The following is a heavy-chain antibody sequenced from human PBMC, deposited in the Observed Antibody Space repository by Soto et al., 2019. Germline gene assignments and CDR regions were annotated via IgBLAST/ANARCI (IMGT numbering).Heavy chain of an antibody. J-gene: IGHJ6*02. Sequence: SETLSLTCIVSGGSFSSSTYYGGWIRQPPGKGLEWIGSIFYSGSTYYNPSLKSRVTISVDTSKNQFSLKLSSVTAADTAVYYCAREPSGYGDYGYYYYGMDVWGQGTTVTVSS. V-gene: IGHV4-39*07. CDR2: IFYSGST. D-gene: IGHD4-17*01. CDR1: GGSFSSSTYY. CDR3: AREPSGYGDYGYYYYGMDV.